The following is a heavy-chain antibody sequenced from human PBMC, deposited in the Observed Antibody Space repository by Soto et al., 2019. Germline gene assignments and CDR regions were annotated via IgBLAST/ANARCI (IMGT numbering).Heavy chain of an antibody. CDR3: ARDARTTVTTRGVWYFDL. CDR1: GFIFSTFA. V-gene: IGHV3-30-3*01. J-gene: IGHJ2*01. D-gene: IGHD4-17*01. CDR2: MSFNGNNK. Sequence: QVQLVESGGGVVQPGRSLTLSCGASGFIFSTFAMHWVRQAPGKGLEWVALMSFNGNNKYHAESVKGRFTISRDNSKNTLYLQMNRLGPEDTAVYYCARDARTTVTTRGVWYFDLWGRGTQVTVSS.